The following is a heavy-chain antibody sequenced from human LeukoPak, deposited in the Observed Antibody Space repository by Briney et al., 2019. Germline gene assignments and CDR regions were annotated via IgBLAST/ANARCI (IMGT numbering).Heavy chain of an antibody. CDR3: ANFDGDSQAFHI. Sequence: GGSLRLSCAASGVTFTNYNMHWVRQTPGKGLQWVAAILYDGSKKYYADSVKGRFSVYRDNSDYTLYLQMNNLKTDDTALYSCANFDGDSQAFHIWGLGTMVTVSS. V-gene: IGHV3-30*18. D-gene: IGHD3-9*01. CDR1: GVTFTNYN. J-gene: IGHJ3*02. CDR2: ILYDGSKK.